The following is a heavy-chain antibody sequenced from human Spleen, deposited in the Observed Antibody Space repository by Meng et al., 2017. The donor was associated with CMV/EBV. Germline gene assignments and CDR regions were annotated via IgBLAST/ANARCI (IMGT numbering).Heavy chain of an antibody. J-gene: IGHJ6*02. Sequence: ESLKISCVSSGFTFSNYNMNWVRQAPGKGLEWISYISTSSRVIYYADSVKGRFTISRDNAKNSLFLQMNSLRAEDTAVYYCARDLPRKSDFWSAYYTGRGVWGQGTTVTVSS. D-gene: IGHD3-3*01. CDR3: ARDLPRKSDFWSAYYTGRGV. V-gene: IGHV3-48*04. CDR1: GFTFSNYN. CDR2: ISTSSRVI.